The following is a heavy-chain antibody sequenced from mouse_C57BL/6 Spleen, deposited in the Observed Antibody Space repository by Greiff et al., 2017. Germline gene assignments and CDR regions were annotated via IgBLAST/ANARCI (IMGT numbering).Heavy chain of an antibody. Sequence: QVQLQQSGAELVRPGTSVKVSCKASGYAFTNYLIEWVKQRPGQGLEWIGVINPGSGGTNYNEQFKGKATLTADKSSSTAYMQLSSLTSEDSAVYFCARRRGGDFDYWGQGTTLTVSS. CDR1: GYAFTNYL. V-gene: IGHV1-54*01. J-gene: IGHJ2*01. CDR3: ARRRGGDFDY. CDR2: INPGSGGT.